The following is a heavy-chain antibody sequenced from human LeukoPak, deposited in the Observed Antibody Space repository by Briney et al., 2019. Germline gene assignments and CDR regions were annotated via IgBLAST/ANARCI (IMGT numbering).Heavy chain of an antibody. CDR3: GRVSVVTALSFDAFDI. V-gene: IGHV4-4*07. Sequence: PSETLSLTCTVSGGSISSYYWSWIRQPAGKGLEWIGRIYTSGSTNYNPSLKSRVTISVDTSKNQFSLKLSSVTAADTAVYYCGRVSVVTALSFDAFDIWGQGTMVTVSS. CDR1: GGSISSYY. J-gene: IGHJ3*02. D-gene: IGHD2-21*02. CDR2: IYTSGST.